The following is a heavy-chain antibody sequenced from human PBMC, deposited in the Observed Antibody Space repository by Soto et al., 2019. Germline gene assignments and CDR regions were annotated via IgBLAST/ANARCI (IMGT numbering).Heavy chain of an antibody. CDR1: GGSISSGGYY. Sequence: PSETLSLTCTVSGGSISSGGYYWNWIRQYPGKGLEWIGYIYYSGSTYYNPSLKSRVTISVDTSKNQFSLKLSSVTAADTAVYYCARQNPPGYYYYAMDVWGQGTTVTVS. CDR3: ARQNPPGYYYYAMDV. J-gene: IGHJ6*02. V-gene: IGHV4-31*03. CDR2: IYYSGST.